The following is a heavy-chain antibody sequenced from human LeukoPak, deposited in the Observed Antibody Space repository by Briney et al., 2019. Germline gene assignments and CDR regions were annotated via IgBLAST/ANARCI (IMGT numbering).Heavy chain of an antibody. D-gene: IGHD5-24*01. CDR2: ISGSGGST. Sequence: AGSLSLSCAAYGFTFSSYAMSWDRQAPGKGLKWVSAISGSGGSTYYADSVKGRFTISRDNSKNTLYLQMNILRAEDTAVYYCANRDGYLPYNFDYWGQGTLVTASS. V-gene: IGHV3-23*01. J-gene: IGHJ4*02. CDR3: ANRDGYLPYNFDY. CDR1: GFTFSSYA.